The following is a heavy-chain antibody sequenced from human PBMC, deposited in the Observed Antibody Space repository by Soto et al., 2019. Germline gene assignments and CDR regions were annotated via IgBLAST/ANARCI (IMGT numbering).Heavy chain of an antibody. J-gene: IGHJ6*02. V-gene: IGHV1-69*02. CDR1: GGTFSSYT. D-gene: IGHD1-26*01. CDR3: ARVGHVRPF. CDR2: IIPILGIA. Sequence: QVQLVQSGAEVKKPGSSVKVSCKASGGTFSSYTISWVRXXPGQGLEWMGRIIPILGIANYAQKFQGRVTITADKSTSTAYMELSSLRSEDTAVYYCARVGHVRPFWGQGTTVTVSS.